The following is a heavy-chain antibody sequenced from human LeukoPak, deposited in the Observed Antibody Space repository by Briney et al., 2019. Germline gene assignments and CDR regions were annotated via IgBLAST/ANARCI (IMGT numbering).Heavy chain of an antibody. CDR2: IYHSGST. Sequence: PSETLSLTCTVSGGSISSGGYYWSWIRQPPGKGLEWIGYIYHSGSTYYNPSLKSRVTISVDRSKNQFSLKLSSVTAADTAVYYCARGSGYYGSGSYSYWGQGTLVTVSS. D-gene: IGHD3-10*01. CDR3: ARGSGYYGSGSYSY. V-gene: IGHV4-30-2*01. J-gene: IGHJ4*02. CDR1: GGSISSGGYY.